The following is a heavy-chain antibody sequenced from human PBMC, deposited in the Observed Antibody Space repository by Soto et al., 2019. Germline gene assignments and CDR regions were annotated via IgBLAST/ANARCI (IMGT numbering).Heavy chain of an antibody. J-gene: IGHJ3*02. D-gene: IGHD3-22*01. V-gene: IGHV4-30-4*01. CDR1: GGSISSGDYY. CDR3: ARAAGGGSVYFDFFNI. CDR2: IYYSGST. Sequence: SETLSLTCTVSGGSISSGDYYWSWIRQPPGKGLEWIGYIYYSGSTYYNPSLKSRVTISVDTSKNKFSLNLSSVTAADTAGYYCARAAGGGSVYFDFFNIGGQGKRATV.